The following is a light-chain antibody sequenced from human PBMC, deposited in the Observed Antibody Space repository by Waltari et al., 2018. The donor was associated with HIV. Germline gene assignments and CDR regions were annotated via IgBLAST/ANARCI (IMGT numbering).Light chain of an antibody. Sequence: GQSITISCTGTSSDVGGYNYVSWYQQHPGKAPKLMIYDVSNRPSGVSNRFSGSKSGNTASLTISGLQAEDEADYYCSSYTSSSTWVFGGGTKLTVL. J-gene: IGLJ3*02. V-gene: IGLV2-14*03. CDR2: DVS. CDR1: SSDVGGYNY. CDR3: SSYTSSSTWV.